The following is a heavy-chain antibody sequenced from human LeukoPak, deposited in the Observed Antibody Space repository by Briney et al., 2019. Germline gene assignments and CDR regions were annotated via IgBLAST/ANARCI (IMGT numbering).Heavy chain of an antibody. V-gene: IGHV3-21*05. CDR1: GFTFSSYS. CDR2: ISSSSSYT. J-gene: IGHJ4*02. Sequence: GGSLRLSCAASGFTFSSYSMNWVRQAPGKGLEWVSYISSSSSYTNYADSVKGRFTISRDNAKNSLYLQMNSLRAEDTAVYYCARGRSSDDYWGQGTLVTVSS. CDR3: ARGRSSDDY. D-gene: IGHD6-13*01.